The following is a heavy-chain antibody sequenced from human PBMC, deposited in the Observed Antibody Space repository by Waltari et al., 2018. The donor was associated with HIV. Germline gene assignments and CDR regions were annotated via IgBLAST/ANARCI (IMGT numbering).Heavy chain of an antibody. D-gene: IGHD2-2*01. CDR2: INPSGST. CDR3: ARGALPGLFDY. Sequence: QVQLQQRGAGLLKPSETLSLTCAVYGGSFTAYYSNWIRQSPGKGLEWIGEINPSGSTNYKSSLKSRVTISVDASKNQFSLKLTSVTAADMALYYCARGALPGLFDYWGQGTLVTVSS. CDR1: GGSFTAYY. V-gene: IGHV4-34*01. J-gene: IGHJ4*02.